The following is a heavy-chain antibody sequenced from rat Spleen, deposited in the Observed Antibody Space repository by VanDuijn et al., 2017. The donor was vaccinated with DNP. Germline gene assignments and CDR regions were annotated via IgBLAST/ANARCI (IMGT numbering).Heavy chain of an antibody. V-gene: IGHV5-31*01. D-gene: IGHD1-4*01. CDR1: GFTFSYYW. CDR2: ITGGSGTT. CDR3: ATSPGPNWFAY. Sequence: EVQLVESGGGLVQPGRSLKLSCAASGFTFSYYWMAWIRQVPGKGLEWIASITGGSGTTSYPDSVKGRFTISRDNANHTLYLQMDSLRSEDTATYYCATSPGPNWFAYWGQGTLVTVSS. J-gene: IGHJ3*01.